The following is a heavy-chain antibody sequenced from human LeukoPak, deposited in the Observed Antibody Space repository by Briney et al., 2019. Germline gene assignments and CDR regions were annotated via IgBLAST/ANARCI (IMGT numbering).Heavy chain of an antibody. CDR3: ARYVPVRTGTTRASFDY. D-gene: IGHD1-1*01. J-gene: IGHJ4*02. CDR1: GGSFSGYY. Sequence: SETLSLTCAVYGGSFSGYYWSWIRQPPGKGLEWIGEINHSGSTDCDPSLKSRVSMSIDTSKSQFSLNLRSVTAADTAVYYCARYVPVRTGTTRASFDYWGQGTLVTVSS. V-gene: IGHV4-34*01. CDR2: INHSGST.